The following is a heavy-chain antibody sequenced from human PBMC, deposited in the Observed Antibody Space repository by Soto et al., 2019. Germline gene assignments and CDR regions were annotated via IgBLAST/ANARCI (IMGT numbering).Heavy chain of an antibody. CDR2: IYYNGRT. CDR3: VRDLRGGTTFDY. V-gene: IGHV4-31*03. J-gene: IGHJ4*02. D-gene: IGHD1-7*01. CDR1: GGSITSSGYY. Sequence: QVQLQESGPGLVKPSQTLSLTCTVSGGSITSSGYYWSWIRQHPGKGLEWIGYIYYNGRTYYNPSIKSRVTISLDTSRHQFSLKLSSVTAADTAVYYCVRDLRGGTTFDYWGQGTLVTVSS.